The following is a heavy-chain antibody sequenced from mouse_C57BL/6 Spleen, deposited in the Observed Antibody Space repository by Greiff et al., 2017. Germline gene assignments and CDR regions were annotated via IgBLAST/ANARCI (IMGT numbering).Heavy chain of an antibody. V-gene: IGHV5-4*01. J-gene: IGHJ4*01. CDR1: GFTFSSYA. Sequence: EVHLVESGGGLVKPGGSLKLSCAASGFTFSSYAMSWVRQTPEKRLEWVATISDGGSYTYYPDNVKGRFTISRDNAKNNLYLQMSHLKSEDTAMYYCARDSGYGSSMDYWGQGTSVTVSS. CDR3: ARDSGYGSSMDY. CDR2: ISDGGSYT. D-gene: IGHD1-1*01.